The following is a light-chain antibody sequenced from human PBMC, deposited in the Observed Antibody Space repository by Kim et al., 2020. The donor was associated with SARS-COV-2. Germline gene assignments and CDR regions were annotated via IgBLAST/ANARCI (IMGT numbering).Light chain of an antibody. Sequence: DIVMTQSPDSLAVSLGERATINCKSSQSVLYSSNNKNYLAWYQQKPGQPPKLLIYWASTRESGVPDRFSGSGSGTDFTLTISSLQAEDVAVYYCQQYYITPPATFGQGTKVDIK. CDR3: QQYYITPPAT. J-gene: IGKJ1*01. CDR2: WAS. CDR1: QSVLYSSNNKNY. V-gene: IGKV4-1*01.